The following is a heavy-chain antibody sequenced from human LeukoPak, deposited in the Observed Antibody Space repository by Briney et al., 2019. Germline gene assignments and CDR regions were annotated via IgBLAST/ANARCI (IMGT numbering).Heavy chain of an antibody. V-gene: IGHV5-51*01. CDR1: GYRFTSYW. CDR2: IYPGDSDT. D-gene: IGHD3-22*01. CDR3: ARQSGYYDTTGYYFRHVDY. J-gene: IGHJ4*02. Sequence: GESLKISCKGSGYRFTSYWIAWARQMPGKGLEWMGIIYPGDSDTRYSPSFQGQVTISVDKSISTAYLQWSSLKASDSAVYYCARQSGYYDTTGYYFRHVDYWGQGTPVTVSS.